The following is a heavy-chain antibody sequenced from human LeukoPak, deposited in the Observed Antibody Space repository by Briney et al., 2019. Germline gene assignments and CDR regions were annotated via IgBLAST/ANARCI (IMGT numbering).Heavy chain of an antibody. CDR1: GYTFTSYD. V-gene: IGHV1-8*01. D-gene: IGHD3-10*01. CDR2: INPNSGNT. CDR3: ARGQDYYGSGSYWFDP. Sequence: ASVKVSCKASGYTFTSYDINWVRQATGKGLEWMGWINPNSGNTGYAQKFQGRVTMTRNTSISTAYMELSSLRSEDAAVYYCARGQDYYGSGSYWFDPWGQGTLVTVSS. J-gene: IGHJ5*02.